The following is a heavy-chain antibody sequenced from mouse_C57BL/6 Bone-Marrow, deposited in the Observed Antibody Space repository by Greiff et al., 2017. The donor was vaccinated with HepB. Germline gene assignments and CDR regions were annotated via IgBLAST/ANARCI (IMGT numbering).Heavy chain of an antibody. CDR3: ARDGPEAMDY. J-gene: IGHJ4*01. CDR2: INYDGSST. CDR1: GFTFSDYY. Sequence: EVKVVESEGGLVQPGSSMKLSCTASGFTFSDYYMAWVRQVPEKGLEWVANINYDGSSTYYLDSLKSRFIISRDNAKNILYLQMSSLKSEDTATYYCARDGPEAMDYWGQGTSVTVSS. V-gene: IGHV5-16*01.